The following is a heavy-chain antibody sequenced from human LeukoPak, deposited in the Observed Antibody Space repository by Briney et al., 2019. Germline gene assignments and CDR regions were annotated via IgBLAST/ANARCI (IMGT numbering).Heavy chain of an antibody. CDR1: GGSISSYY. CDR3: ARLGITNTIRGDWFDP. V-gene: IGHV4-59*08. CDR2: IYYSGST. D-gene: IGHD3-3*01. J-gene: IGHJ5*02. Sequence: SETLPLTCTVSGGSISSYYWSWIRQPPGKGLEWIGYIYYSGSTNYNPSLKSRVTISVDTSKNQFSLKLSSVTAADTAVYYCARLGITNTIRGDWFDPWGQGTLVTVSS.